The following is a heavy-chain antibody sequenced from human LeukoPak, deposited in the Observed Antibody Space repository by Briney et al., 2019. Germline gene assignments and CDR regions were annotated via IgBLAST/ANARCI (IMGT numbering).Heavy chain of an antibody. Sequence: GGSLRLSCAASGFTFSNMNWVRQAPGKGLEWVSSISTSSSYIYYADSVKGRFTVSRDNAKKSLYLQMNSLRAEDTAVYYCAKDFQFLWFGESWGQGTLVTVSS. J-gene: IGHJ5*02. CDR2: ISTSSSYI. D-gene: IGHD3-10*01. CDR1: GFTFSN. CDR3: AKDFQFLWFGES. V-gene: IGHV3-21*04.